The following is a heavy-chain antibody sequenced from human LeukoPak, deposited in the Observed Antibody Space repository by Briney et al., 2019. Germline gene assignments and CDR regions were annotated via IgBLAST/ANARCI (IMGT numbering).Heavy chain of an antibody. CDR2: ISGSGGST. Sequence: GGSLRLSCAASGFTFSSYAMSWVRQAPGKGLEWVSAISGSGGSTYYADSVKGRFTISRDNSKNTLYLQMNSLRAEDTAVYYCAKTGYSSGWSLYYFDYWGQGTLDTVSS. CDR3: AKTGYSSGWSLYYFDY. CDR1: GFTFSSYA. J-gene: IGHJ4*02. D-gene: IGHD6-19*01. V-gene: IGHV3-23*01.